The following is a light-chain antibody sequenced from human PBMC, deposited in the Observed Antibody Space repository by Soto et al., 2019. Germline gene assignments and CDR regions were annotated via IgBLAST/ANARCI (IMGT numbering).Light chain of an antibody. CDR3: QQLTRYPST. J-gene: IGKJ4*01. CDR1: EDITNY. V-gene: IGKV1-9*01. Sequence: IQLTQSPSSLSASVGDRVTVTCRASEDITNYLAWYQQKAGKAPKLLIYDASTLHSGVPSWFSGSGSGTDFTLTISGLQTEDFATYYCQQLTRYPSTFGGGTKVEIK. CDR2: DAS.